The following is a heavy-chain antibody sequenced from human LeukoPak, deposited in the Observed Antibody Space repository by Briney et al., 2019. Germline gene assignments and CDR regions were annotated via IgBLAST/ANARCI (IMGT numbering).Heavy chain of an antibody. J-gene: IGHJ6*02. V-gene: IGHV4-34*01. CDR1: GGSISSYY. Sequence: SETLSLTCTVSGGSISSYYWSWIRQPPGKGLEWVGEINHSGSTDYNPSLKSRVTISVDTSKNQFSLKLSSVTAADTAVYYCARGGYSGSYSGFYYYYGMDVWGQGTTVTVSS. CDR2: INHSGST. CDR3: ARGGYSGSYSGFYYYYGMDV. D-gene: IGHD1-26*01.